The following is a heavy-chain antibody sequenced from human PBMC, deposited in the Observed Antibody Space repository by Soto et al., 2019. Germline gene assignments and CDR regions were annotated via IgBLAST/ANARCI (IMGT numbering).Heavy chain of an antibody. J-gene: IGHJ6*02. Sequence: PGGSLRLSCAASGFTFSNAWMSWVRQAPGKGLEWVGRIKSKTDGGTTDYAAPVKGRFTISRDDSKNTLYLQMNSLKTEDTAVYYCTTDSEVAGPKDYYGMDVWGQGTTVTVSS. D-gene: IGHD6-19*01. CDR1: GFTFSNAW. V-gene: IGHV3-15*01. CDR3: TTDSEVAGPKDYYGMDV. CDR2: IKSKTDGGTT.